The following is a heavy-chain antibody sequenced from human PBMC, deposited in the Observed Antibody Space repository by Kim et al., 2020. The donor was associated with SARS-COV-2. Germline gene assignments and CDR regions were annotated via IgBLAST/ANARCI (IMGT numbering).Heavy chain of an antibody. CDR1: GFTFSSNT. Sequence: GGSLRLSCATSGFTFSSNTMNWVRQAPGKGLEWVSSITKTSSAIYYADSVRGRFTISRDNTRNSLFLQMNSLRAEDTAVYYCTSQLVSAAINWFGPWGQGTLVIVSS. V-gene: IGHV3-21*01. J-gene: IGHJ5*02. D-gene: IGHD2-2*01. CDR2: ITKTSSAI. CDR3: TSQLVSAAINWFGP.